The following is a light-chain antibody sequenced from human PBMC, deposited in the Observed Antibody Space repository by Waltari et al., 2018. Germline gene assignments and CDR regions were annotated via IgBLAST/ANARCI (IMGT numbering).Light chain of an antibody. CDR1: QSISTS. V-gene: IGKV6-21*01. CDR3: HQTRSLPHT. CDR2: YAS. J-gene: IGKJ5*01. Sequence: EVVLTQSPDFQSVTPEEKVTITCRASQSISTSLHWYQQKPDQSPKLLIKYASQSFSGLPSRFSGSGSETEYTLTIHNMQVEDANTYYCHQTRSLPHTLGQGTRLDSK.